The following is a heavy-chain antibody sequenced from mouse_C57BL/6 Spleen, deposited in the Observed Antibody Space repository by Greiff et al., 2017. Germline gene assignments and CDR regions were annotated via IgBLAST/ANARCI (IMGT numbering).Heavy chain of an antibody. CDR1: GYTFTDYE. Sequence: QVQLQQSGAELVRPGASVTLSCKASGYTFTDYEMHWVKQTPVHGLEWIGAIDPETGGTAYNQKFKGKAILTADKSSSTAYMELRSLTSEDYAVYYCTRWGDGYYVLAYWGQGTLVTVSA. D-gene: IGHD2-3*01. CDR3: TRWGDGYYVLAY. J-gene: IGHJ3*01. CDR2: IDPETGGT. V-gene: IGHV1-15*01.